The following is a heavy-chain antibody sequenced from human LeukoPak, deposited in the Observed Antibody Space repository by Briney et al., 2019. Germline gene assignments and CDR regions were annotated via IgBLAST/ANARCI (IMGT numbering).Heavy chain of an antibody. Sequence: SETLSLTCTVSGGSISSYYWSWIRQPPGKGLEWIGYIYHSGSTYYNPSLKSRVTISVDRSKNQFSLKLSSVTAADTAVYYCARDGKGMDVWGQGTTVTVSS. CDR3: ARDGKGMDV. D-gene: IGHD1-1*01. J-gene: IGHJ6*02. V-gene: IGHV4-59*12. CDR2: IYHSGST. CDR1: GGSISSYY.